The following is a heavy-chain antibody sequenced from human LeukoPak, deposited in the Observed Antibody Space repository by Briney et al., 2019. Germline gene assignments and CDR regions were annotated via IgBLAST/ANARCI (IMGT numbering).Heavy chain of an antibody. CDR2: ISGSGGST. CDR1: GFTFSSYA. V-gene: IGHV3-23*01. Sequence: PGGSLRLPCAASGFTFSSYAMSWVRQAPGKGLEWVSAISGSGGSTYYADSVKGRFTISRDNSKNTLYLQMNSLRAEDTAVYYCAKIKNYYDSSGYPIADAFDIWGQGTMVTVSS. CDR3: AKIKNYYDSSGYPIADAFDI. J-gene: IGHJ3*02. D-gene: IGHD3-22*01.